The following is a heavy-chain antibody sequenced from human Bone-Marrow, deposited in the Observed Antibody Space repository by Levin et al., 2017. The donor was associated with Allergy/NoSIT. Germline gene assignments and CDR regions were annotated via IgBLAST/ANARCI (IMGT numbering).Heavy chain of an antibody. V-gene: IGHV3-23*01. CDR1: GFTFSNYA. CDR2: IGDSGGNT. J-gene: IGHJ4*02. Sequence: GGSLRLSCGASGFTFSNYAMNWVRQAPGKGLEWVSSIGDSGGNTYYADSVKGRFTISRDNSKDTLYLQMNSLRAEDTALYYCAKVRDRYGWDFDYWGQGTLVTVSS. CDR3: AKVRDRYGWDFDY. D-gene: IGHD5-18*01.